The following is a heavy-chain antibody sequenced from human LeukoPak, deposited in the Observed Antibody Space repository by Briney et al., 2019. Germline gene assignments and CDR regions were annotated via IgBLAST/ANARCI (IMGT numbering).Heavy chain of an antibody. D-gene: IGHD1-7*01. V-gene: IGHV1-69*13. J-gene: IGHJ6*03. CDR2: IIRFIDSA. CDR3: GRTRFSNIGVELRDYYYYYMDV. Sequence: AASVKVSCKASGGTFSNYAISWVRQAPGQGLEWMGGIIRFIDSANYAQKLQGRVTITADESTSTAYMELSNLRSEDTAVYYCGRTRFSNIGVELRDYYYYYMDVWGKGTTVTVSS. CDR1: GGTFSNYA.